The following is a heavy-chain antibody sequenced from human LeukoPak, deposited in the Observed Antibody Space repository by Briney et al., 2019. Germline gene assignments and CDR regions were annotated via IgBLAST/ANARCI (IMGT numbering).Heavy chain of an antibody. CDR3: ARHGIWFGDTNRWFDP. Sequence: SETLSLTCTVSGGSISSYYWSWIRQPPGKGLEWIWYIYYSGSTNYNPSFTSRFTISVDTSKNQFSLRLTSVTAADTAVYFCARHGIWFGDTNRWFDPWGQGTLVTVSS. CDR1: GGSISSYY. D-gene: IGHD3-10*01. J-gene: IGHJ5*02. CDR2: IYYSGST. V-gene: IGHV4-59*08.